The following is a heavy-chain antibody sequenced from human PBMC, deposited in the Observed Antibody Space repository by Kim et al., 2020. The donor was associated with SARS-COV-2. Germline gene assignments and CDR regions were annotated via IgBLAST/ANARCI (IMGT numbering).Heavy chain of an antibody. D-gene: IGHD2-21*02. Sequence: GGSLRLSCAASGFTFSSYGMHWVRQAPGKGLEWVAVIWYDGSNKYYADSVKGRFTISRDNSKNTLYLQMNSLRAEDTAVYYCARESSHNCGGDCRYYYYYGMDVWGQGTTVTVSS. CDR2: IWYDGSNK. J-gene: IGHJ6*02. CDR1: GFTFSSYG. CDR3: ARESSHNCGGDCRYYYYYGMDV. V-gene: IGHV3-33*01.